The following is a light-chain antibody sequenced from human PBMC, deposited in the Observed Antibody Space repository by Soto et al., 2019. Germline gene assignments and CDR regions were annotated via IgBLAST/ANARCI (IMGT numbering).Light chain of an antibody. V-gene: IGKV1-39*01. J-gene: IGKJ1*01. Sequence: DTQMTQSPSSLSASVGDRVAITCQASRDITDYLNWYQQKSGKAPKLLIYGASSLQSGVPSRFSGSGSGTNFTLTIRNLQPEDFATYYCLQTYSNPWTFGQGTKVDIK. CDR1: RDITDY. CDR2: GAS. CDR3: LQTYSNPWT.